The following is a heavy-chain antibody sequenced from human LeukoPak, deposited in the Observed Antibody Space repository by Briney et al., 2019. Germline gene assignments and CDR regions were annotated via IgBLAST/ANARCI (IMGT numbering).Heavy chain of an antibody. V-gene: IGHV4-59*01. D-gene: IGHD3-22*01. CDR1: GGSISSNY. CDR2: IYYSGST. CDR3: ARLLDYDTSGYPDTFDI. J-gene: IGHJ3*02. Sequence: SETLSLTHSVSGGSISSNYWSWIRQPPPKGLEWIGLIYYSGSTNYNPSLKSRVTISVDTSKTHFSLKLNSLTAADTAVYYCARLLDYDTSGYPDTFDIWGQGTMVTVSS.